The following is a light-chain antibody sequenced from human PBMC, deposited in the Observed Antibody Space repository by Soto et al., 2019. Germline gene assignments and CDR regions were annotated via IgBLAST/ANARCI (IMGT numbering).Light chain of an antibody. J-gene: IGKJ5*01. V-gene: IGKV3-20*01. Sequence: EIVLTQSPATLSLSPGERATLSCRASQSVSSNFLAWYQEKPGQAPRLLIYGASSRATGIPDRFSGSGSGTDFTLTISRLEPEDFAVYYCRQDGRSLGFAFGGGTRLESK. CDR3: RQDGRSLGFA. CDR2: GAS. CDR1: QSVSSNF.